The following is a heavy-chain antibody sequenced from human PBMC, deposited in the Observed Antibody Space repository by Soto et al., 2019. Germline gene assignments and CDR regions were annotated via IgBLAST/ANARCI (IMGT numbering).Heavy chain of an antibody. CDR1: GYTFTGYY. V-gene: IGHV1-2*06. CDR3: ARDDNYYYYGMDV. CDR2: INPNSGGT. Sequence: ASVKVSCKASGYTFTGYYMHWVRQAPGQGLEWMGRINPNSGGTNYAQKFQGRVTMTRDTSISTAYMELSRLRSDDTAVYYCARDDNYYYYGMDVWGQGTTVTVSS. J-gene: IGHJ6*02.